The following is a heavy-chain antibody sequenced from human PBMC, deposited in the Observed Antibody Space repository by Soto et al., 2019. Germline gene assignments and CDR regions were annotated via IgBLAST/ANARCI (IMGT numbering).Heavy chain of an antibody. V-gene: IGHV1-58*01. J-gene: IGHJ6*02. D-gene: IGHD2-15*01. CDR3: AADYNSGDYYYGMDV. CDR2: IVVGSGNT. Sequence: QMQLVQSGPEVKKPGTSVKVSCKASGFTFTSSAVQWVRQARGQRLEWIGWIVVGSGNTNYAQKFQERVTITRDMSTSTAYMELRSLSSEDTAVYYCAADYNSGDYYYGMDVWGQGTTVTVSS. CDR1: GFTFTSSA.